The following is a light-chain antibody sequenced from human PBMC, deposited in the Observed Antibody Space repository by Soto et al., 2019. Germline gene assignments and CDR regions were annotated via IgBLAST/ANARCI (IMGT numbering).Light chain of an antibody. CDR1: QIITSY. J-gene: IGKJ5*01. CDR2: AAS. Sequence: DIQMTQSPSSLSASVGDRVTITCRASQIITSYLNWYQQKPGKAPKLLIYAASSLQSGVPSRFSASGSGTDFTLTISSLQPEDFATYYCQQSYNTPITFGQGTRLEIK. CDR3: QQSYNTPIT. V-gene: IGKV1-39*01.